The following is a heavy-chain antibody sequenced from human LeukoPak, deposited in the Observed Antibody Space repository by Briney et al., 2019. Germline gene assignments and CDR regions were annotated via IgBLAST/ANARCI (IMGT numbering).Heavy chain of an antibody. CDR2: IYTSGST. V-gene: IGHV4-61*02. CDR1: GGSISSGSYY. CDR3: ARGGGTVTTEPEYFQH. J-gene: IGHJ1*01. D-gene: IGHD4-17*01. Sequence: SETLSLTCTVSGGSISSGSYYWSWIRQPAGKGLEWIGRIYTSGSTNYNPSLKSRVTISVDTSKNQFSLRLTSVTAADTAVYYCARGGGTVTTEPEYFQHWGQGTLVTVSS.